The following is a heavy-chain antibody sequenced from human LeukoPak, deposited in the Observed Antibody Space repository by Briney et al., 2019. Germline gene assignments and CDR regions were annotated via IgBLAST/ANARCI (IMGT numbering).Heavy chain of an antibody. Sequence: SETLSLTCTVSGGSISSYYWGLIRQPPGKGLEWIGYIYNSGSTNYNPSLKSRVTISVDTSKHQFSLKLNSVTAADTAVYYCARDSSLYCSGGSCYQYFQHWGQGTLVTVSS. CDR1: GGSISSYY. D-gene: IGHD2-15*01. CDR3: ARDSSLYCSGGSCYQYFQH. V-gene: IGHV4-59*01. J-gene: IGHJ1*01. CDR2: IYNSGST.